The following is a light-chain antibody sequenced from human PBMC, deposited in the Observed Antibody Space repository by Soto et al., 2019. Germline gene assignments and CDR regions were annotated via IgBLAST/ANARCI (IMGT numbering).Light chain of an antibody. V-gene: IGLV2-14*01. J-gene: IGLJ3*02. Sequence: QSVLTQPASVSGSPGQSITISCTGTSSDVGNYIYVTWYQQHPGKAPKLLIYDVSNRPSGVSSRFSGSKSGNTASLTISGLQAEDEADYYCNSYTTSNTWVFGGVTQLTVL. CDR2: DVS. CDR3: NSYTTSNTWV. CDR1: SSDVGNYIY.